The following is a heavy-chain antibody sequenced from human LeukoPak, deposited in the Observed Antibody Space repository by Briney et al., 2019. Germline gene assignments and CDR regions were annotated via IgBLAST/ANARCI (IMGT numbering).Heavy chain of an antibody. V-gene: IGHV3-43*02. CDR2: ISGDGGST. J-gene: IGHJ4*02. CDR1: GFTFDDFA. Sequence: GGSLRLSCAASGFTFDDFAMHWVRQAPGQGLECVSLISGDGGSTYHADSVKGRFSISRDNSKNSLYLQMNSLRVEDTALYYCAKDNWVATRGHHGFDSWGQGTLVTVSS. CDR3: AKDNWVATRGHHGFDS. D-gene: IGHD5-12*01.